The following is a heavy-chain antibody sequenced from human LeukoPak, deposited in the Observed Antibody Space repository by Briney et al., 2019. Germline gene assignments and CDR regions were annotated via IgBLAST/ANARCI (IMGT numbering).Heavy chain of an antibody. J-gene: IGHJ3*02. CDR2: IYYSGST. CDR1: GGSISSGGYY. V-gene: IGHV4-31*03. CDR3: ATSGGGTGAFDI. D-gene: IGHD3-10*01. Sequence: SETLSLTCTVSGGSISSGGYYWSWIRQHPGKALEWIGYIYYSGSTYYNPSLKSRVTISVDTSKNQFSLKLSSVTAADTAVYYCATSGGGTGAFDIWGQGTMVTVSS.